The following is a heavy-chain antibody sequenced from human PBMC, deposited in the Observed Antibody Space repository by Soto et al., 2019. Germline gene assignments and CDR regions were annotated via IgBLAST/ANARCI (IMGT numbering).Heavy chain of an antibody. Sequence: QITLKESGPTLVKPTQTPTLTCTFSGFSLTTYGVGVAWIRQPPGKALEWLTLIFWDDDKRYSPSLKSRLTITKDTSKDQVVLTMTNMDPVDTATYYCARSHGSSWHGYFPHWGQGTLVTVSS. CDR2: IFWDDDK. CDR3: ARSHGSSWHGYFPH. V-gene: IGHV2-5*02. D-gene: IGHD6-13*01. J-gene: IGHJ1*01. CDR1: GFSLTTYGVG.